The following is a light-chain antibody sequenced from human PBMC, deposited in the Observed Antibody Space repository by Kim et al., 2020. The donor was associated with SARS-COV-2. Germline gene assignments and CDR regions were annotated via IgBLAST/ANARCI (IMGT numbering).Light chain of an antibody. CDR1: QDIHNW. J-gene: IGKJ4*01. Sequence: DIQMTQSPSSVSASVGDRVTITCRASQDIHNWLAWYQQKPGKVPKLLIYDASSLRTGVPSRFSGSRSGTDFTLTISSLQPEDFATYYCQQADQFPLTFGGGTKVDIK. CDR3: QQADQFPLT. CDR2: DAS. V-gene: IGKV1-12*01.